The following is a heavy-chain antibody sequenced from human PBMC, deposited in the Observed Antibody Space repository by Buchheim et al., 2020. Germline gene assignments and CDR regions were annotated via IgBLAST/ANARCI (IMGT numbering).Heavy chain of an antibody. CDR1: VDSISSYY. V-gene: IGHV4-59*01. CDR3: AREPCIAAAGGTSYSYYGLDV. CDR2: IYHSGST. J-gene: IGHJ6*02. D-gene: IGHD6-13*01. Sequence: QVQLQESGPGLVKPSETLSLTCTVSVDSISSYYWCWIRQPPEKGVEWIGYIYHSGSTSYSPSLKSRVTVSVDPSKNQFSLKLSSVIAADTAVYYCAREPCIAAAGGTSYSYYGLDVWGQGTT.